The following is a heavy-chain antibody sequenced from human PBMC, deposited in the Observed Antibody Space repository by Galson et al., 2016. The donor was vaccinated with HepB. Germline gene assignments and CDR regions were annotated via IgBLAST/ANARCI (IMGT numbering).Heavy chain of an antibody. J-gene: IGHJ6*03. CDR3: ARSQGNWVPLSYYMDV. CDR2: IWYDGSNK. D-gene: IGHD7-27*01. Sequence: SLRLSCAASGFIFSSYGMHWVRQAPGKGLEWVAVIWYDGSNKYYADSVKGRFTISRDNSKNTLYLQMNSLRAEDTAAYYCARSQGNWVPLSYYMDVWGKGTPVTVSS. CDR1: GFIFSSYG. V-gene: IGHV3-33*01.